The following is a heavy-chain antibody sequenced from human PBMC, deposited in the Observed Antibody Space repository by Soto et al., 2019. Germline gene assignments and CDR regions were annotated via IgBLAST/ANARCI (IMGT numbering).Heavy chain of an antibody. V-gene: IGHV3-21*04. CDR3: AKGDWNYRLDAFDI. CDR1: GFTFSSYS. Sequence: GGSLRLSCAASGFTFSSYSMNWVRQAPGKGLEWVSSISSSSSYIYYADSVKGRFTISRDNSKNTLYLQMNSLRAEDTAVYYCAKGDWNYRLDAFDIWGQGTMVTVSS. CDR2: ISSSSSYI. J-gene: IGHJ3*02. D-gene: IGHD1-7*01.